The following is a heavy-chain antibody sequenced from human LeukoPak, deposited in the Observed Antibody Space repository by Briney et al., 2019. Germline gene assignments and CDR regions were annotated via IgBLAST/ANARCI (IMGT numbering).Heavy chain of an antibody. CDR3: AKDMGAYDFWSGLPGSAYYGMDV. D-gene: IGHD3-3*01. CDR1: GFTFDDYA. J-gene: IGHJ6*02. CDR2: ISWNSGSI. V-gene: IGHV3-9*01. Sequence: GRSLRLSCAASGFTFDDYAMHWVRQAPGKGLEWVSGISWNSGSIGYADSVKGRFTISRDNAKNSLYLQMNSLRAEDTALYYCAKDMGAYDFWSGLPGSAYYGMDVWGQGTTVTVSS.